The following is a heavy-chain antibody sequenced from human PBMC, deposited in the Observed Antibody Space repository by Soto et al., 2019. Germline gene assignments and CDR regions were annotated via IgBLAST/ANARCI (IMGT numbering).Heavy chain of an antibody. D-gene: IGHD1-26*01. J-gene: IGHJ6*01. V-gene: IGHV3-11*05. Sequence: PGGSLRLSCTASGFTFSDYYMSWVRQAPGKGLEWVSYIHSGSIYTNYADSVKGRFTISRDNAKNSVYLQMNSLRAEDTAVYYCAKDLEVGAGGGLRLDMDVWGQGITVTVSS. CDR1: GFTFSDYY. CDR3: AKDLEVGAGGGLRLDMDV. CDR2: IHSGSIYT.